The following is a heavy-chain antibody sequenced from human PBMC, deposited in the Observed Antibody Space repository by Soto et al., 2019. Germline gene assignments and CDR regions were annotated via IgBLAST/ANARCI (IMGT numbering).Heavy chain of an antibody. CDR1: GFTFSSYW. CDR3: ARGGCSYGYDNYYYGMDV. V-gene: IGHV3-7*04. J-gene: IGHJ6*02. D-gene: IGHD5-18*01. CDR2: IKQEGSEK. Sequence: GGSLRLPCAASGFTFSSYWMSWVRQAPGKGLMWLANIKQEGSEKYYVDPVKGRFTISKANAKNSLNLQMNSLRADDTAVYYCARGGCSYGYDNYYYGMDVWGQGTTVTVSS.